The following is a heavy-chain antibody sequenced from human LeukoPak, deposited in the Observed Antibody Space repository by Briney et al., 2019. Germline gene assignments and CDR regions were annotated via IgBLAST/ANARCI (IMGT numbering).Heavy chain of an antibody. CDR3: ARAVDHVGDY. D-gene: IGHD1-14*01. V-gene: IGHV1-2*06. Sequence: AASVKVSCKASGYTFTGHYIHWVRQAPGQGLEWMGRISPNSGGTNYAPKFQGRVTMTRDTSISTAYMELSRLTSDDTAVYYCARAVDHVGDYWGQGTLVTVFS. CDR2: ISPNSGGT. CDR1: GYTFTGHY. J-gene: IGHJ4*02.